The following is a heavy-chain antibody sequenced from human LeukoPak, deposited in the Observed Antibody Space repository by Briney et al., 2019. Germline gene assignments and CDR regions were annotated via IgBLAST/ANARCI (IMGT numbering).Heavy chain of an antibody. D-gene: IGHD1-20*01. J-gene: IGHJ4*02. Sequence: SETLSLTCTVSGGSISSSSYYWGWIRQPPGKGLEWIGSIYYSGSTYYNPSLKSRVTISVDTSKNQFSLKLSSVTAADTAVYYCARVLTGTLDYWGQGTLVTVSS. CDR2: IYYSGST. V-gene: IGHV4-39*07. CDR3: ARVLTGTLDY. CDR1: GGSISSSSYY.